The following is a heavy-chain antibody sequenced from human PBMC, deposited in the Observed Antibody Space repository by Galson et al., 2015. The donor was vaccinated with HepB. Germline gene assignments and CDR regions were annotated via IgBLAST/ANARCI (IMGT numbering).Heavy chain of an antibody. CDR1: GFTFSGSA. J-gene: IGHJ5*02. CDR3: TLGQIRSGWYGWFDP. D-gene: IGHD6-19*01. CDR2: IRSKANSYAT. V-gene: IGHV3-73*01. Sequence: SLRLSCAASGFTFSGSAMHWVRQASGKGLEWVGRIRSKANSYATAYAASVKGRFTISRDDSKNTAYLQMNSLKTEDTAVYYCTLGQIRSGWYGWFDPWGQGTLVTVSS.